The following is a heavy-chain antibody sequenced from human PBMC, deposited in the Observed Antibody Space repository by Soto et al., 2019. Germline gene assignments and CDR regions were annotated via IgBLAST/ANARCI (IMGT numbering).Heavy chain of an antibody. Sequence: VNVSCRASGYTWTSDAMDSVRRAPGQRLEWMGWINAGNGNTKYSHKFQGRVTITSDTSASTAHMELSSLRSEAPAVYYSARALAPPAGYYSDYWGQGTLVTVSS. J-gene: IGHJ4*02. CDR3: ARALAPPAGYYSDY. V-gene: IGHV1-3*01. D-gene: IGHD6-19*01. CDR2: INAGNGNT. CDR1: GYTWTSDA.